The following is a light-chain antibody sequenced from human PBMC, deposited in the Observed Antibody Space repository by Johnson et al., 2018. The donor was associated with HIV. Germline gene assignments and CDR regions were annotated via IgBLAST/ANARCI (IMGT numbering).Light chain of an antibody. J-gene: IGLJ1*01. Sequence: QSVLTQPPSVSAAPGQKVTISCSGSSSNIGNNYVSWYQQLPGTAPKLLIYDNNKRPSGIPDRFSASKSGTSATLAITGLQTGDEADYYCGTLDNSLSCYVFGTGTKVTVL. V-gene: IGLV1-51*01. CDR2: DNN. CDR1: SSNIGNNY. CDR3: GTLDNSLSCYV.